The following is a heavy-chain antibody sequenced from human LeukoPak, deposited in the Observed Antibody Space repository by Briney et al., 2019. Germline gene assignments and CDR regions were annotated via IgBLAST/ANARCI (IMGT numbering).Heavy chain of an antibody. CDR2: INHSGST. CDR1: GGSISSSNW. CDR3: ARHVNPTYYDSSGYYFDY. V-gene: IGHV4-4*02. D-gene: IGHD3-22*01. J-gene: IGHJ4*02. Sequence: PSGTLSLTCAVFGGSISSSNWWSWIRQPPGKGLEWIGEINHSGSTNYNPSLKSRVTISVDTSKNQFSLKLSSVTAADTAVYYCARHVNPTYYDSSGYYFDYWGQGTLVTVSS.